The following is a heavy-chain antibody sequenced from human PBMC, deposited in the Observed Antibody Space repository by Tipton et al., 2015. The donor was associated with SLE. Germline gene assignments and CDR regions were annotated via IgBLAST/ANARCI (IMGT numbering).Heavy chain of an antibody. J-gene: IGHJ4*02. Sequence: SLRLSCAASGFTFSSYAMSWVRQAPGKGLEWVSVIYSGGSTYYADSVKGRFTISRDNSKNTLYLQMNSLRAEDTAVYYCAKVILGAGTIDYWGQGTLVPVSS. CDR2: IYSGGST. V-gene: IGHV3-23*03. CDR3: AKVILGAGTIDY. CDR1: GFTFSSYA. D-gene: IGHD6-19*01.